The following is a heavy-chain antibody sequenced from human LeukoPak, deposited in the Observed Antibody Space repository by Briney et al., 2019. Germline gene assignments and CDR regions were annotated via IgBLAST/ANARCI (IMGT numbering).Heavy chain of an antibody. D-gene: IGHD1-26*01. Sequence: GGSLRLSCAASGFTFSSYSMNWVRQAPGKGLEWVSSISGSSTYVYYADSMGGRFTISRDDAKNSLYLQMNSLRAEDTAVYYCARGVSGRYYDFDYWGQGTLVTVSS. CDR1: GFTFSSYS. CDR3: ARGVSGRYYDFDY. J-gene: IGHJ4*02. CDR2: ISGSSTYV. V-gene: IGHV3-21*06.